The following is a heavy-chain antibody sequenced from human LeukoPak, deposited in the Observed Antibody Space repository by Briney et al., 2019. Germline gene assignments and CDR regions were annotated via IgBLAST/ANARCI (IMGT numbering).Heavy chain of an antibody. J-gene: IGHJ4*02. D-gene: IGHD3-22*01. V-gene: IGHV4-34*01. CDR1: GGPFSGDY. CDR2: INHSGST. CDR3: AVNYYDSSGYPYYFDY. Sequence: PSETLSLTCAVYGGPFSGDYWSWIRQPPGKGLEWIGEINHSGSTNYNPSLKSRVTISVDTSKNQFSLKLSSVTAADTAVYYCAVNYYDSSGYPYYFDYWGQGTLVTVSS.